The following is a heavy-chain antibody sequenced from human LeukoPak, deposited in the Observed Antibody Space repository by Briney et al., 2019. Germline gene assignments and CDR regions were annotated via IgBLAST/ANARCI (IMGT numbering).Heavy chain of an antibody. CDR1: GFTFSSYG. V-gene: IGHV3-33*08. J-gene: IGHJ4*02. D-gene: IGHD2/OR15-2a*01. CDR3: AREGPRGNSQFDY. CDR2: IWYDGSNK. Sequence: GGSLRLSCAASGFTFSSYGMHWVRQAPGKGLEWVALIWYDGSNKYYADSVKGRLTISRDNSENTLYLQMNSLRAEDTAVYYCAREGPRGNSQFDYWGQGTLVTVSS.